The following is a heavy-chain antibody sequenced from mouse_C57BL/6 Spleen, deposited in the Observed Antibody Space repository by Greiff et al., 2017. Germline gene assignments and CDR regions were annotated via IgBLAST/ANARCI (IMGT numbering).Heavy chain of an antibody. CDR1: GYAFSSYW. Sequence: QVQLQQSGAELVKPGASVKISCKASGYAFSSYWMNWVQQRPGTGLEWIGQIYPGDGDPNYNGKFKGKATLTADKSSSTAYMQLSSLTSEDSAVYFCARASYDYDDGYWGQGTLVTVSA. CDR2: IYPGDGDP. J-gene: IGHJ3*01. D-gene: IGHD2-4*01. CDR3: ARASYDYDDGY. V-gene: IGHV1-80*01.